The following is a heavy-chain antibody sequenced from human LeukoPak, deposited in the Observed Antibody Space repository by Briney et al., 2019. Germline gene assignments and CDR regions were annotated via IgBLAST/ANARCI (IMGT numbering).Heavy chain of an antibody. D-gene: IGHD3-16*02. CDR3: AKDGSLGELSPREYYFDY. V-gene: IGHV3-43D*03. J-gene: IGHJ4*02. CDR2: ISWDGGST. Sequence: PGGSLRLSCAASGFTFDDYAMHWVRQAPGKGLEWVSLISWDGGSTYYADSVKGRFTISRDNSKNSLYLQMNSLRAEDTALYYCAKDGSLGELSPREYYFDYWGQGTLVTVSS. CDR1: GFTFDDYA.